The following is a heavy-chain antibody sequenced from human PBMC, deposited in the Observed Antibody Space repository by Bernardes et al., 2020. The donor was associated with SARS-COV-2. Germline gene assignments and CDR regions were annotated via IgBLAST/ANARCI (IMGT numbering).Heavy chain of an antibody. CDR2: ISAYNGDT. CDR1: GYTFISYG. CDR3: VREAGRGYYYGLDV. J-gene: IGHJ6*02. V-gene: IGHV1-18*01. Sequence: ASVKVSCKPSGYTFISYGVIWVRQDPGQGLDWMGFISAYNGDTKYAPKFQGRVTMTTDTSTNTAYMDLRSLASDDTAVDYCVREAGRGYYYGLDVWGQGTTVTVSS. D-gene: IGHD2-15*01.